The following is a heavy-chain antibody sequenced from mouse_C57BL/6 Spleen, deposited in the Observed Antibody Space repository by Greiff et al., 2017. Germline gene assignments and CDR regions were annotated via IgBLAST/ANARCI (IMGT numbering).Heavy chain of an antibody. Sequence: QVHVKQPGAELVRPGSSVKLSCKASGYTFTSYWMPWVKQRPIQGLEWIGNIDPSDSETHYNQKFKDKATLTVDKSSSTAYMQLSSLTSEDSAVYYCARRTTLSYGSSFSYAMDYWGQGTSVTVSS. D-gene: IGHD1-1*01. CDR2: IDPSDSET. J-gene: IGHJ4*01. V-gene: IGHV1-52*01. CDR3: ARRTTLSYGSSFSYAMDY. CDR1: GYTFTSYW.